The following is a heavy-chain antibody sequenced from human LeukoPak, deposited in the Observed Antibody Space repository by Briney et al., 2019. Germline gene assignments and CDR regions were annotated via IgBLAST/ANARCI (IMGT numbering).Heavy chain of an antibody. Sequence: PSETLSLTCTVSGYSISSGGYYWNWIRQPPGKGLEWIGYIYHSGSTYYNPSLKSRVTISIDASKNQFFLKLSSVTAADTAVYYCARSPIPAAISGYYLDYWGQGMLVTVSS. V-gene: IGHV4-30-2*01. CDR2: IYHSGST. CDR1: GYSISSGGYY. D-gene: IGHD2-2*01. J-gene: IGHJ4*02. CDR3: ARSPIPAAISGYYLDY.